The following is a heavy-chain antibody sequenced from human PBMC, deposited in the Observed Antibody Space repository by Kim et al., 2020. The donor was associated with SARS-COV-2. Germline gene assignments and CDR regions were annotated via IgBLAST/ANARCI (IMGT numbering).Heavy chain of an antibody. Sequence: SETLSLTCTVSGGSISSYYWSWIRQAPGKGLEWIGYIYSSGSATYNPSFKSRVTMSVDTSKNQFSLKLTSVTAADTAVYYCVREERERNSDYSFDYWGQG. CDR1: GGSISSYY. J-gene: IGHJ4*02. CDR3: VREERERNSDYSFDY. V-gene: IGHV4-59*13. CDR2: IYSSGSA. D-gene: IGHD4-4*01.